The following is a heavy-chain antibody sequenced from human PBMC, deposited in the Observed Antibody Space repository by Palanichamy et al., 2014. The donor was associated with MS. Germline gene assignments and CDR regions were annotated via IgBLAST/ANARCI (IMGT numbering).Heavy chain of an antibody. CDR1: GFIFSSYG. D-gene: IGHD6-6*01. J-gene: IGHJ4*02. V-gene: IGHV3-48*02. CDR3: TRDPSALDY. CDR2: INSRASPI. Sequence: CATSGFIFSSYGMNWVRQAPGKGLEWVAYINSRASPIYYADSVKGRFTISRDNAKSSLYLQMNSLRDEDTAVYYCTRDPSALDYWGQGTLVTVSS.